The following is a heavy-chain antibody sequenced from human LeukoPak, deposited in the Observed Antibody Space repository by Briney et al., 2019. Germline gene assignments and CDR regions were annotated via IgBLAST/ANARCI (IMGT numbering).Heavy chain of an antibody. CDR2: IYNSGNT. V-gene: IGHV4-4*07. D-gene: IGHD6-13*01. CDR1: GGSISSYY. J-gene: IGHJ3*02. Sequence: PSETLSLTCTVSGGSISSYYWSWLRQPAGKGLGWIGRIYNSGNTNYNPSLKSRVTMSVDTSKNQFSLKLSSVTAADTAMYYCARDPDSSSWGYAFDIWGQGTMVTVSS. CDR3: ARDPDSSSWGYAFDI.